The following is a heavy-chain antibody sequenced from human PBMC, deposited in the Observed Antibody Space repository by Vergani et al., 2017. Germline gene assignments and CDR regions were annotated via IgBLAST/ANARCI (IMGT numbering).Heavy chain of an antibody. V-gene: IGHV4-34*01. CDR3: ARVRGIAAAGTYYYYYYYMDV. J-gene: IGHJ6*03. Sequence: QVQLQQWGAGLLKPSETLSLTCAVYGGSFSGYYWSWIRQPPGKGLEWIGEINHSGSTNYNPSLKSRVTISVDTSKNQFSLKLSSVTAADTAVYYCARVRGIAAAGTYYYYYYYMDVWGKXP. CDR1: GGSFSGYY. D-gene: IGHD6-13*01. CDR2: INHSGST.